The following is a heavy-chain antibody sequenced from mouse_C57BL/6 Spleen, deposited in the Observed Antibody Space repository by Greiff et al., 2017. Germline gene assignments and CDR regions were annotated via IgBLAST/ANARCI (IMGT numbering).Heavy chain of an antibody. D-gene: IGHD2-4*01. J-gene: IGHJ2*01. V-gene: IGHV5-4*01. CDR2: ISDGGSYT. CDR1: GFTFSSYA. Sequence: EVKVVESGGGLVKPGGSLKLSCAASGFTFSSYAMSWVRQTPEKRLEWVATISDGGSYTYYPDNVKGRFTISRDNAKNNLYLQMSHLKSEDTAMYYCARDRDDYYFDYWGQGTTLTVSS. CDR3: ARDRDDYYFDY.